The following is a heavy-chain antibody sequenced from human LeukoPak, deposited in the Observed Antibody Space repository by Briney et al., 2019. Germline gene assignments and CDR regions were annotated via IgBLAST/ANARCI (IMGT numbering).Heavy chain of an antibody. CDR1: GFTFRSHA. V-gene: IGHV3-23*01. Sequence: GGSLRLSCVGSGFTFRSHAMSWVRQAPAKGLEFVSGIYENGGTTYYADSAKGRFSISRDNSKNTLYLQMDSLRGEDTAVYYCAKDFRIGYSAHFDYWGQGALVTVSS. J-gene: IGHJ4*02. CDR2: IYENGGTT. CDR3: AKDFRIGYSAHFDY. D-gene: IGHD2-21*01.